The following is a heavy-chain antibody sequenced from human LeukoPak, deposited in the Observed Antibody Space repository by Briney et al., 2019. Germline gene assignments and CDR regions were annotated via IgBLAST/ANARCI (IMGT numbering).Heavy chain of an antibody. CDR1: GASISNGDYF. CDR3: ARDSRVGTSYNLDI. D-gene: IGHD1/OR15-1a*01. J-gene: IGHJ3*02. Sequence: SQTLSLTCNVSGASISNGDYFWTWLRQPPGKALEWIGYIYLIGSTYYNPSLESRVTISAGRSGNQFSLQLGSVTAADTATYYCARDSRVGTSYNLDIWGPGTRVTVSS. V-gene: IGHV4-30-2*01. CDR2: IYLIGST.